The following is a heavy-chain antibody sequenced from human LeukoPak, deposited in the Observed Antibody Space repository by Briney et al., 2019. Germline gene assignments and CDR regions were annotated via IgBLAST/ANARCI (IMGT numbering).Heavy chain of an antibody. V-gene: IGHV3-23*01. D-gene: IGHD2-8*01. CDR3: VKSLSEGVGA. J-gene: IGHJ5*02. CDR2: ISGHGVSV. CDR1: GFTFDIYT. Sequence: GGSLRHSCEASGFTFDIYTMSWVRQAPGKGLEWVSAISGHGVSVYYADSVKGRFTISRDNSRNTLLLQMNSLRVDDTAIYYCVKSLSEGVGAWGQGTLVAVSS.